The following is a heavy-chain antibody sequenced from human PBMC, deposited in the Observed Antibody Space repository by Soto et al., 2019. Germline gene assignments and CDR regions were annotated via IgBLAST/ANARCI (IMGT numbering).Heavy chain of an antibody. V-gene: IGHV3-33*07. J-gene: IGHJ4*01. CDR3: AKEVWGLYTFGRPLDN. CDR1: GFNFSKFG. CDR2: IWYDGSQK. Sequence: QAHLVESGGRVVQPGRSLRLSCAASGFNFSKFGMYWVRQAPGKGLEWVAVIWYDGSQKYYADSVKGRSTISRDNSNNTLYLQMSSLRAEDTAVYYCAKEVWGLYTFGRPLDNWGHGTLVTVSS. D-gene: IGHD3-16*01.